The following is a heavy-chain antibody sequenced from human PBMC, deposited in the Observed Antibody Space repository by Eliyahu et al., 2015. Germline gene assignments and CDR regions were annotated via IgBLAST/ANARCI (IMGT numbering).Heavy chain of an antibody. CDR1: GFTFSNYW. Sequence: EVQLVXSGGGLVQPGGSLXLAXAASGFTFSNYWMHWVRQAPGKGLVWXXRINGDGSSTNYADSVKGRFTISRDNAKNTLYLQMNSLRAEDTAVYYCARDPRNLVLDPWGQGTLVTVSS. CDR2: INGDGSST. J-gene: IGHJ5*02. CDR3: ARDPRNLVLDP. V-gene: IGHV3-74*01. D-gene: IGHD2-21*01.